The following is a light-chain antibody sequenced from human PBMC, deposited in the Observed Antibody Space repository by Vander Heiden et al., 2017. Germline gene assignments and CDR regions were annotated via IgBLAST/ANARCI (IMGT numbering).Light chain of an antibody. CDR1: QSISAD. Sequence: IVLTQSPATLSFSPGERATLSCRASQSISADLAWYQQKPGQAPRLLIYDASNRATGIPARFSGSGSGTDFTLTISNLEPEDFAVYYCQQRNSWPRTFGQGTKVEI. CDR2: DAS. CDR3: QQRNSWPRT. J-gene: IGKJ2*01. V-gene: IGKV3-11*01.